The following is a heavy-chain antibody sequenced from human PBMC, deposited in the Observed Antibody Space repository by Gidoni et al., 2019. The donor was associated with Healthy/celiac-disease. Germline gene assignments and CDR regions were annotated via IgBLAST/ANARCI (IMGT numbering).Heavy chain of an antibody. V-gene: IGHV4-59*01. CDR1: GGSISSYY. CDR2: IYYSGST. Sequence: QVQLQESGPGLVKPSETLSLTCTVSGGSISSYYWSWIRQPPGKGLEWIGYIYYSGSTNYNPPLKSRVTISVDTSKNQFSLKLSSVTAADTAVYYCARDYGGNLDYWGQGTLVTVSS. J-gene: IGHJ4*02. CDR3: ARDYGGNLDY. D-gene: IGHD2-15*01.